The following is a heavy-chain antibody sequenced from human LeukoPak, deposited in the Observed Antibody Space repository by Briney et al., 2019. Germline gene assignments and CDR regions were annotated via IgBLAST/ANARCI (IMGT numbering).Heavy chain of an antibody. CDR2: IYYSGST. CDR1: GGSISSYY. CDR3: AKGHSGYDVPLDY. Sequence: SETLSLTCTVSGGSISSYYWSWIRQPPGKGLEWIGYIYYSGSTNYNPSLKSRVTISVDASKNQFSLKLSSVTAADTAVYYCAKGHSGYDVPLDYWGQGTLVTVSS. J-gene: IGHJ4*02. V-gene: IGHV4-59*13. D-gene: IGHD5-12*01.